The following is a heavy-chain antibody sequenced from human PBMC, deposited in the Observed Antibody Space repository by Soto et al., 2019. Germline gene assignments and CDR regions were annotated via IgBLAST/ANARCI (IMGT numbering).Heavy chain of an antibody. CDR1: GFTFRSYN. CDR2: ISSSSSTI. D-gene: IGHD5-12*01. Sequence: DVQLVESGGGLVQPGGSLRLSCAASGFTFRSYNMNWVRQSPGKGLDWLSYISSSSSTIYYADSVKGRFTISRGNAKNSLYLQMNSLRDDDTAMYYCARGGTIAVTTIGDYWGQGTLVTVSS. J-gene: IGHJ4*01. CDR3: ARGGTIAVTTIGDY. V-gene: IGHV3-48*02.